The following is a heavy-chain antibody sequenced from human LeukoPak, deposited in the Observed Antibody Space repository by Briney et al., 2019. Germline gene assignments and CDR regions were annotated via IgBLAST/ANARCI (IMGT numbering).Heavy chain of an antibody. J-gene: IGHJ4*02. CDR3: ARVPYGGSFDY. V-gene: IGHV1-2*02. CDR1: GYTFTGYY. Sequence: ASVKVSCKASGYTFTGYYMHWVRQAPGQGLEWMGWINPNSGGTNYARKFQGRVTMTRDTSISTAYMELSRLRSDDTAVYYCARVPYGGSFDYWGQGTLVTVSS. CDR2: INPNSGGT. D-gene: IGHD4-17*01.